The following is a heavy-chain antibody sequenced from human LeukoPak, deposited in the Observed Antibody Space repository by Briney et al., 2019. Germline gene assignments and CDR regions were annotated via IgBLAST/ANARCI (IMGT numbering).Heavy chain of an antibody. J-gene: IGHJ3*02. CDR2: INPSVGNT. V-gene: IGHV1-46*01. D-gene: IGHD3-10*01. Sequence: ASVKVSCKASGDTFTSYYMHWVRQAPGQGLEWMGIINPSVGNTNYAQKFQGRVTMTRDTYTSTVYMEQSSLRSEDTAVYYCVRGYYGSGSIGAFDIWGQGTMVTVSS. CDR3: VRGYYGSGSIGAFDI. CDR1: GDTFTSYY.